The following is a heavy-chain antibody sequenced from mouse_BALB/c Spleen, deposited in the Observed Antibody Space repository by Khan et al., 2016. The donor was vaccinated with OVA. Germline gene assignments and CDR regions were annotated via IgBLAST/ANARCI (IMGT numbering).Heavy chain of an antibody. CDR3: ARMARK. CDR2: IDPSNGNI. J-gene: IGHJ2*01. CDR1: GLNIKDTY. Sequence: ELVESGATVKLPCTAFGLNIKDTYMHWPNQWPEQGLEWIGRIDPSNGNIKYDPKSQGKATITADTSSNTAYPQLSSLTSEDTAVYYCARMARKWGQGTTLTVSS. V-gene: IGHV14-3*02.